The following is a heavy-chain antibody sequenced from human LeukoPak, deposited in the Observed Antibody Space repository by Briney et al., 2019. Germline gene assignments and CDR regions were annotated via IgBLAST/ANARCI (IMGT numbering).Heavy chain of an antibody. Sequence: SGTLSLTCAVSGDSISSSKWWSWVRQAPGKGLEWIGEIHHGGSTNYNPSLKSRVTISVDKSKNQFSLKMSSVTAADTAVYYCARSRDTTNYYGMDVWGQGTTVTVSS. D-gene: IGHD1-26*01. V-gene: IGHV4-4*02. CDR3: ARSRDTTNYYGMDV. CDR1: GDSISSSKW. J-gene: IGHJ6*02. CDR2: IHHGGST.